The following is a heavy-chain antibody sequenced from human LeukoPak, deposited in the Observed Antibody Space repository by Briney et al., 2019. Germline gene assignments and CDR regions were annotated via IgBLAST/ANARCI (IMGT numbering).Heavy chain of an antibody. J-gene: IGHJ4*02. CDR2: INNDGSST. Sequence: GGSLRLSCAASGFTFSSYWTHWVRQAPGKGPVWVSRINNDGSSTNYEDSVKGRFTISRDNAKNTLYLQMNSLRAEDTAVYYCVRSMGYYYDSSGYYAFDYWGQGTLVTVSS. CDR1: GFTFSSYW. V-gene: IGHV3-74*01. D-gene: IGHD3-22*01. CDR3: VRSMGYYYDSSGYYAFDY.